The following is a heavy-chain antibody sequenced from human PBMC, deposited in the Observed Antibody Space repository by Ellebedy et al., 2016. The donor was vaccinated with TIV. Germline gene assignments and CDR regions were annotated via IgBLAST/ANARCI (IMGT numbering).Heavy chain of an antibody. V-gene: IGHV4-30-4*01. D-gene: IGHD3-22*01. CDR2: IYFSGST. J-gene: IGHJ4*02. CDR1: GGSISRGEYY. Sequence: MPSETLSLTCTVSGGSISRGEYYWTWIRQPPGKGLEWIGYIYFSGSTYYNPSLKSRVTISLDTSKNQFSLKLSSVTAADTAVYYCVRGGTPHYYDSSGYYVYWGQGSLVTVSS. CDR3: VRGGTPHYYDSSGYYVY.